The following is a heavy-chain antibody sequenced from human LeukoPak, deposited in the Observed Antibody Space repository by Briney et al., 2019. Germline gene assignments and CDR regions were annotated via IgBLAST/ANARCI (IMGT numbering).Heavy chain of an antibody. CDR3: ARGRLVQGWGDFDY. J-gene: IGHJ4*02. V-gene: IGHV3-21*01. CDR1: GFTFSSYS. Sequence: PGGSLRLSCAASGFTFSSYSMNWVRQAPGKGLEWVSSISSSSSYIYYADSVKGRFTISRDNAKNSLYLQMNSLRAEDTAVYYCARGRLVQGWGDFDYWGQGTLVTVSS. D-gene: IGHD6-19*01. CDR2: ISSSSSYI.